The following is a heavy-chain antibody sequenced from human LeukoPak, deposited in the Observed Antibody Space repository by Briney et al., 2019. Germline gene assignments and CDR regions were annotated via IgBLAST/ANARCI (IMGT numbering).Heavy chain of an antibody. CDR2: INHSGST. Sequence: PSDTQSLTGAVNGGSFSVYYWSWIRHPPRKGLEWIGEINHSGSTNYNPSLKTRVPIPVETPKNHFPPKLSSVSPADPPVYYCARGRRSSIRTMVQTWFDPWGRGTLVTVSS. V-gene: IGHV4-34*01. J-gene: IGHJ5*02. D-gene: IGHD4/OR15-4a*01. CDR1: GGSFSVYY. CDR3: ARGRRSSIRTMVQTWFDP.